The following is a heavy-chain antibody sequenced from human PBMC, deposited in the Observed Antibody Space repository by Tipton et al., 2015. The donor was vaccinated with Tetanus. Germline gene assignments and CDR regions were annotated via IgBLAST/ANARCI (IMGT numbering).Heavy chain of an antibody. J-gene: IGHJ2*01. CDR2: VIPIFGTA. V-gene: IGHV1-69*06. CDR1: GGTFSSYA. Sequence: QSGAEVKKPGASVKVSCKASGGTFSSYAISWVRQAPGQGLEWMGGVIPIFGTANYAQKFQGRVTITADKSTSTAYMELSSLRSEDTAVYYCARDPPDSRFRYFDLWGRGTLVTVSS. CDR3: ARDPPDSRFRYFDL. D-gene: IGHD3-22*01.